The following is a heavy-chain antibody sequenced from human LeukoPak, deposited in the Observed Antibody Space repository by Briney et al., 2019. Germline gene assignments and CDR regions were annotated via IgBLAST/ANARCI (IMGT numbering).Heavy chain of an antibody. CDR3: ARIAGYCSSTNCAYYYYYYMDV. CDR1: GGSISSINYY. CDR2: FSHSGST. V-gene: IGHV4-39*07. J-gene: IGHJ6*03. Sequence: PETLSLTCSVSGGSISSINYYWGWVRQPPGKGLEWIGSFSHSGSTYYNASLKSRVTISVDTSNKQFSLKLSSVTAADTAVYYCARIAGYCSSTNCAYYYYYYMDVWGKGTTVTVSS. D-gene: IGHD2-2*01.